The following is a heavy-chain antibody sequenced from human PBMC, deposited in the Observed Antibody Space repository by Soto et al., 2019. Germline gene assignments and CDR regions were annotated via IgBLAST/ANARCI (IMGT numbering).Heavy chain of an antibody. Sequence: SETLCLTSNVSGGAISSDYWSWVRQTRWKGLEWIGYIYYSGSTNYNPSLKSRVTISVDTSKNQFSLKLSSVTAADTAVYYCARVRLYDILTGYQYYFDYWGQGTLVTVS. J-gene: IGHJ4*02. CDR3: ARVRLYDILTGYQYYFDY. V-gene: IGHV4-59*01. CDR1: GGAISSDY. D-gene: IGHD3-9*01. CDR2: IYYSGST.